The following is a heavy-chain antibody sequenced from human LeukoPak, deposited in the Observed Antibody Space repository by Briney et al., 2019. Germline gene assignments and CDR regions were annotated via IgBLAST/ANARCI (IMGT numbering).Heavy chain of an antibody. J-gene: IGHJ4*02. V-gene: IGHV3-7*01. Sequence: GGSLRLSCAASGFTFSSSWMNWVRQAPGKGLEWVANIKQDGSEKYYVDSVKGRFTISRDNAKNSLYLQMNTLRAEDTAEYYCASLDYWGQGTLVTVSS. CDR2: IKQDGSEK. CDR3: ASLDY. CDR1: GFTFSSSW.